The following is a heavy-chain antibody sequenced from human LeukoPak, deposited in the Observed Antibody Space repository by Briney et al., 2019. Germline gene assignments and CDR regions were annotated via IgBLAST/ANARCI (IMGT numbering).Heavy chain of an antibody. CDR2: INDSGSS. D-gene: IGHD4-23*01. Sequence: SETLSLTCAVYGGSFSGYYWSWIRQPPGKGLEWIGEINDSGSSNYSPSLKSRVTMSVDTSKNQFSLKLNSVTAADTAVYYRARVEGTGGNSLDYWGQGTLVTVSS. V-gene: IGHV4-34*01. J-gene: IGHJ4*02. CDR3: ARVEGTGGNSLDY. CDR1: GGSFSGYY.